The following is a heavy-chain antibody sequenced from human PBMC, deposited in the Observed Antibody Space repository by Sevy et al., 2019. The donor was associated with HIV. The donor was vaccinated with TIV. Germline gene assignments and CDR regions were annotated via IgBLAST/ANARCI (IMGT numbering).Heavy chain of an antibody. Sequence: GGSLRLSCAASGFTFSSYAMHWVRQAPGKGLEWVAVISYDGSNKYYADSVKGRFTISRDNSKNTLYLQMNSLRAEDTAVYYCARLDAADLYSSSWYGGFDYWGQGTLVTVSS. D-gene: IGHD6-13*01. J-gene: IGHJ4*02. CDR3: ARLDAADLYSSSWYGGFDY. CDR2: ISYDGSNK. V-gene: IGHV3-30-3*01. CDR1: GFTFSSYA.